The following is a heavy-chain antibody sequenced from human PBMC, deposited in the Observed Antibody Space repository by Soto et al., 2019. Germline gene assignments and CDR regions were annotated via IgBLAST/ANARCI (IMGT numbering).Heavy chain of an antibody. CDR1: GFTFSSYA. CDR3: ARGRGEYSSSTRLYYYYYMDV. CDR2: ISSNGGST. D-gene: IGHD6-6*01. Sequence: GGSLRLSCAASGFTFSSYAMHWVRQAPGKGLEYVSAISSNGGSTYYANSVKGRFTISRDNSKNTLYLQMGSLRAEDMAVYYCARGRGEYSSSTRLYYYYYMDVWGKGTTVTVSS. V-gene: IGHV3-64*01. J-gene: IGHJ6*03.